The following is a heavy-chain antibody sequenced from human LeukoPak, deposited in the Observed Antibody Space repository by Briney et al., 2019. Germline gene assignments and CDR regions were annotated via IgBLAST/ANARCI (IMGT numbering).Heavy chain of an antibody. D-gene: IGHD5-24*01. J-gene: IGHJ4*02. CDR1: GFTFNIYA. CDR3: AKLEMATIF. V-gene: IGHV3-23*01. Sequence: GGSLRLSCAASGFTFNIYAMTWVRQAPGKGLEWVSVIGGSGTSTYYADSVKGRFTISRDNSKNTLHLQMNSLRVEDTAVYYCAKLEMATIFWGQGTLGTVSS. CDR2: IGGSGTST.